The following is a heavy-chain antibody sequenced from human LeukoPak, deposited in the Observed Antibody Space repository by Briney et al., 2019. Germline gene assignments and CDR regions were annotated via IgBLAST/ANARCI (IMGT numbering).Heavy chain of an antibody. CDR2: INHSGST. D-gene: IGHD2-15*01. J-gene: IGHJ6*02. CDR1: GGSISSGNYY. V-gene: IGHV4-39*07. Sequence: SETLSLTCTASGGSISSGNYYWSWIRQPPGKGLEWIGEINHSGSTNYNPSLKSRVTISVDTSKNQFSLKLSSVTAADTAVYYCARVKVVVAATRAKPIHYYGMDVWGQGTTVTVSS. CDR3: ARVKVVVAATRAKPIHYYGMDV.